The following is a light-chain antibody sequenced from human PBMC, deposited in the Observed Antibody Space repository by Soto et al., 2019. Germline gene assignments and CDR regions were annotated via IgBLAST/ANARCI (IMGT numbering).Light chain of an antibody. J-gene: IGKJ1*01. Sequence: DIPMTQFPSTLSASVGDRVTITCRASQTISSWLAWYQQKPGKAPKLLIYKASSLESGVPSRFSGSGSGTEFTLTISSLQADDFATYYCQQYSSYWTFGQGTKVEIK. CDR3: QQYSSYWT. V-gene: IGKV1-5*03. CDR1: QTISSW. CDR2: KAS.